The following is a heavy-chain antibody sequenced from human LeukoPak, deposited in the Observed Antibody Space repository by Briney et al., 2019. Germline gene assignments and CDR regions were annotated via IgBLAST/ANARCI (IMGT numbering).Heavy chain of an antibody. J-gene: IGHJ5*02. CDR2: ISASGGST. CDR1: GFTFSSYD. Sequence: GGSLRLSCVDSGFTFSSYDMSWVRQIPGKGLEWVSAISASGGSTYYADSVKGRFTISRDNSKSTLYLQMTSLRAEDTAIFYCARDLNRNWFDPWGQGTLVTVSS. D-gene: IGHD1-14*01. V-gene: IGHV3-23*01. CDR3: ARDLNRNWFDP.